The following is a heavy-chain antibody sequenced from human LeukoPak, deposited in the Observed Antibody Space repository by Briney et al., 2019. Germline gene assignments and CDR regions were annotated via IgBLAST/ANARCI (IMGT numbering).Heavy chain of an antibody. J-gene: IGHJ4*02. D-gene: IGHD4-17*01. Sequence: GGSLRLSCAASGFTFSSYAMHWFRQAPGKGLEWVSAISGSGGSTYYADSVKGRFTISRDNSKNTLYLQMNSLRAEDTAVYYCAKVVYGDYVDYWGQGTLVTVCS. CDR2: ISGSGGST. V-gene: IGHV3-23*01. CDR3: AKVVYGDYVDY. CDR1: GFTFSSYA.